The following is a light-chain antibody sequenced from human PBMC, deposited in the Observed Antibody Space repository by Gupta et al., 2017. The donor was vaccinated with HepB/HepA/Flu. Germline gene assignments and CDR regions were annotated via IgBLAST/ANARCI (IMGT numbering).Light chain of an antibody. J-gene: IGLJ3*02. CDR1: SSDVGGYNY. Sequence: SSLTQPASESGSPDQPITISCTVTSSDVGGYNYVSWYHQHPGKAPKLMIYDVSNRPTGVTNRFSSSKSGNTASLTISELEDEDEADYYCSAYTSSSNMVFGGGTKLTVL. CDR3: SAYTSSSNMV. CDR2: DVS. V-gene: IGLV2-14*03.